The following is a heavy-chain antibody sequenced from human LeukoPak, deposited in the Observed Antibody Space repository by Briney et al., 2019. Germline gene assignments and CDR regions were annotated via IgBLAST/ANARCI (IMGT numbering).Heavy chain of an antibody. V-gene: IGHV1-69*04. Sequence: ASVKVSCKASGGTFSSYAISWVRQAPGQGLEWMGRIIPILGIANYAQKFQGRVTITADKSTSTAYMELSSLRSEDTAVYYCARDQGEDDHRGGLLSWFDPWGQGTLVTVSS. D-gene: IGHD3-10*01. CDR1: GGTFSSYA. CDR3: ARDQGEDDHRGGLLSWFDP. CDR2: IIPILGIA. J-gene: IGHJ5*02.